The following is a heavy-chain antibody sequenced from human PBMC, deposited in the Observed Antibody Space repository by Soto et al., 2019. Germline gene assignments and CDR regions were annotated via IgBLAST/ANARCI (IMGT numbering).Heavy chain of an antibody. CDR2: ISYDGSNK. D-gene: IGHD1-26*01. CDR3: AKDQWDNRVPAYYFDY. Sequence: GGSLRLSCAASGFTFSSYGMHWVRQAPGKGLEWVAVISYDGSNKYYADSVKGRFTISRDNSKNTLYLQMNSLRAEDTAVYYCAKDQWDNRVPAYYFDYWGQGTMVTVYS. V-gene: IGHV3-30*18. J-gene: IGHJ4*02. CDR1: GFTFSSYG.